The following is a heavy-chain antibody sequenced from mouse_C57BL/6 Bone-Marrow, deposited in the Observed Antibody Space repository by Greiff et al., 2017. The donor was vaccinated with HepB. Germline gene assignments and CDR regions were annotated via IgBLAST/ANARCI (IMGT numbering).Heavy chain of an antibody. CDR2: INPYNGDT. Sequence: VQLQQSGPELVKPGDSVKISCKASGYSFTGYFMNWVMQSHGKSLEWIGRINPYNGDTFYNQKFKGKATLTVDKSSSTAHMELRSLTSEDSAVYFCARWDDYDGGDYAMDYWGQGTSVTVSS. D-gene: IGHD2-4*01. J-gene: IGHJ4*01. V-gene: IGHV1-20*01. CDR3: ARWDDYDGGDYAMDY. CDR1: GYSFTGYF.